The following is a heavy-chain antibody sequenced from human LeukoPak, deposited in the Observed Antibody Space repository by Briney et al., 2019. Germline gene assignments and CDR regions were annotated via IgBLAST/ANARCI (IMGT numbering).Heavy chain of an antibody. CDR2: ISAYNGNT. CDR3: ARDTTMVRGVITALKY. CDR1: GYTFTSYG. J-gene: IGHJ4*02. Sequence: ASVKVSCKASGYTFTSYGISWVRQAPGQGLEWMGWISAYNGNTNYAQKLQGRVTMTTDTSTSTAYMELKSLRSDDTAVYYCARDTTMVRGVITALKYWGQGTLVTVSS. D-gene: IGHD3-10*01. V-gene: IGHV1-18*01.